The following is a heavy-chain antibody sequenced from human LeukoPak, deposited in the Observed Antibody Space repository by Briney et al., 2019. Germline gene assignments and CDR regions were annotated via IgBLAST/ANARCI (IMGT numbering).Heavy chain of an antibody. CDR1: GFTFSSYG. CDR2: IRYDGSNK. V-gene: IGHV3-30*02. J-gene: IGHJ4*02. Sequence: GGSLRLSCAASGFTFSSYGMHWVRQAPGKGLEWVAFIRYDGSNKYYADSVKGRFTISRDNSKNTLYLQMNSLRAEDTAVYYRAKGRGGRQYSSTSCFDYWGQGTLVTVSS. CDR3: AKGRGGRQYSSTSCFDY. D-gene: IGHD2-2*01.